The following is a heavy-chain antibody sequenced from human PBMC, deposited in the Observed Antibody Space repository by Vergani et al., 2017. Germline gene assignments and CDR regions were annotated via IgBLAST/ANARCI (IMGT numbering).Heavy chain of an antibody. CDR1: GGSISSGDYY. V-gene: IGHV4-39*07. J-gene: IGHJ5*02. CDR2: IYYSGST. Sequence: QVQLQESGPGLVKPSQTLSLTCTVSGGSISSGDYYWGWIRQPPGKGLEWIGSIYYSGSTYYNPSLKSRVTISVDTSKNPFSLKLSSVTAADTAVYYCARDGVSWDIVVVPAAYYNWFDPWGQGTLVTVSS. D-gene: IGHD2-2*01. CDR3: ARDGVSWDIVVVPAAYYNWFDP.